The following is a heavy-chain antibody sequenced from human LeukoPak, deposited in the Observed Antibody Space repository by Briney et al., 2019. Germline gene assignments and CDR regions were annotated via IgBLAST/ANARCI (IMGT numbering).Heavy chain of an antibody. CDR3: ARPYYSSAWYGDAFDI. D-gene: IGHD6-19*01. V-gene: IGHV3-33*01. CDR2: LWHDGSSR. Sequence: GGSLRLSCAASGFTFSDYGMHWVRQAPGKGLEWVAVLWHDGSSRYYADSVKGRFTISRDNSKNTLFLQMNSLRAEDSAVYYCARPYYSSAWYGDAFDIWGQGTMVTVSS. CDR1: GFTFSDYG. J-gene: IGHJ3*02.